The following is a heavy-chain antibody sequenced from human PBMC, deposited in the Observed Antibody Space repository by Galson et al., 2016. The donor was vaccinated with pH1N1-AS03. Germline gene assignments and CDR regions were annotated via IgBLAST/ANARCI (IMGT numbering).Heavy chain of an antibody. CDR1: GGTLNNYA. CDR3: ARGLAYHFGSGSVF. V-gene: IGHV1-69*06. D-gene: IGHD3-10*01. J-gene: IGHJ1*01. Sequence: SCKAYGGTLNNYAINWVRQAPGQRLEWMGGISPIFGSATNAQKFQGRVTITADIFTNTVYMELSSLRSEDTAVDSFARGLAYHFGSGSVFWGQGTLVTVSS. CDR2: ISPIFGSA.